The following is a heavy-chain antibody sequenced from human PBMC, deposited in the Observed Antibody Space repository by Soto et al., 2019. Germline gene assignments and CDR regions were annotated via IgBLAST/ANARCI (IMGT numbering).Heavy chain of an antibody. V-gene: IGHV1-46*01. J-gene: IGHJ6*02. D-gene: IGHD2-8*01. CDR3: AKWGVSPYGLDV. CDR2: INPSGGST. CDR1: GYTFTTYY. Sequence: ASVKVSCKAAGYTFTTYYIHWVRQAPGQGLEWMGIINPSGGSTSYAQKFQGRVTMTRDTSTSTVYMEMSSLKSEDTAVYYCAKWGVSPYGLDVWGQRTTVTVSS.